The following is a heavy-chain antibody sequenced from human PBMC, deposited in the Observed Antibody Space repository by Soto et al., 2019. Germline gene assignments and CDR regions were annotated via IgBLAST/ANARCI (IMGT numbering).Heavy chain of an antibody. CDR3: AKFKGEVIPNYYCDY. CDR1: GFDFSGYA. CDR2: ITNGGGGRR. D-gene: IGHD3-16*02. V-gene: IGHV3-23*01. J-gene: IGHJ4*02. Sequence: VQLLESGGGLVQPGGSLRLSCAASGFDFSGYAMSWVRQAPGKGLEWVSAITNGGGGRRDYADSVKGRFTISRDNSQNTLYLQMNSLRAEDTAVYYCAKFKGEVIPNYYCDYWGQGTLVTVSS.